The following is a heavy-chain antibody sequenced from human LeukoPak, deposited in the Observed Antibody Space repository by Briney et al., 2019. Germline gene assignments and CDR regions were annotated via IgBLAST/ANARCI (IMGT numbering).Heavy chain of an antibody. CDR3: TSNQDYSNSLGY. Sequence: PGGSLRLSCAASGFTFSSSAMSWVRQVPGKGLEWVSGISSSGGSTNYADSAKGRFTISRDNSKNALYLQMNSLRAEDTAVYYCTSNQDYSNSLGYWGQGTLVTVSS. CDR1: GFTFSSSA. V-gene: IGHV3-23*01. J-gene: IGHJ4*02. CDR2: ISSSGGST. D-gene: IGHD4-11*01.